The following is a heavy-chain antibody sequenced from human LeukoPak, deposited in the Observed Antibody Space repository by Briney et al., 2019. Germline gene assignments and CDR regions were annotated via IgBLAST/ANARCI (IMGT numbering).Heavy chain of an antibody. CDR1: GFTFSSYD. Sequence: GGSLSLSCAASGFTFSSYDMHWVRQAPGKGLEGVGVMSDDGSNKYYADSVKGRFTISRDNSKNTLYLQMNSLRAEDTAVYYCARSYCSSTSCSILYYYYYYMDVWGKGTTVTVSS. CDR3: ARSYCSSTSCSILYYYYYYMDV. CDR2: MSDDGSNK. D-gene: IGHD2-2*01. V-gene: IGHV3-30*03. J-gene: IGHJ6*03.